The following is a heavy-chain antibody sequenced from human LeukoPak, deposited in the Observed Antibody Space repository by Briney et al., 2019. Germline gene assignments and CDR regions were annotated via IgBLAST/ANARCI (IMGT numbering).Heavy chain of an antibody. CDR1: GFTFSSYS. Sequence: QSGGSLRLSCAASGFTFSSYSMNWVRQAPGKGLEWVSYISSSSSTIYYADSVRGRFTISRDNAKKSLYLQMNSLRAEDTAVYYCTRDHHRRHYDSQARNTFDIWGQGTMVTVSS. CDR2: ISSSSSTI. D-gene: IGHD3-22*01. J-gene: IGHJ3*02. V-gene: IGHV3-48*01. CDR3: TRDHHRRHYDSQARNTFDI.